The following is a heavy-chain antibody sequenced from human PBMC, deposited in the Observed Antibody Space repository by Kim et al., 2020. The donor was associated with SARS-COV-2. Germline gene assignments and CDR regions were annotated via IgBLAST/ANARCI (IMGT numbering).Heavy chain of an antibody. V-gene: IGHV3-48*03. Sequence: GGSLRLSCAASGFTFSSYEMNWVRQAPGKGLEWVSYISSSGSTIYYADSVKGRFTISRDNAKNSLYLQMNSLRAEDTAVYYCARGTGESSSWSDYFDYWGQGTLVTVSS. CDR2: ISSSGSTI. CDR1: GFTFSSYE. J-gene: IGHJ4*02. CDR3: ARGTGESSSWSDYFDY. D-gene: IGHD6-13*01.